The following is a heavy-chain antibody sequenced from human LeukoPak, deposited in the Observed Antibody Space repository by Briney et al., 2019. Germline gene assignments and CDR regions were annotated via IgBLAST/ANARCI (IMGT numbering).Heavy chain of an antibody. V-gene: IGHV4-59*01. Sequence: SETLSLTCSVSGGSISSSYWSWIRQPPGKGLEWIGYIYNSGSTNYNSSLKSRVTISVDTSKNQFSLKLSSVTAADTAVYYCAREPRDGYRDAFDIWGQGTMVTVSS. D-gene: IGHD5-24*01. CDR3: AREPRDGYRDAFDI. CDR1: GGSISSSY. CDR2: IYNSGST. J-gene: IGHJ3*02.